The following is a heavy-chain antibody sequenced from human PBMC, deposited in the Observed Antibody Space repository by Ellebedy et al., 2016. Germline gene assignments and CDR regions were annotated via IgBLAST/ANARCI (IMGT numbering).Heavy chain of an antibody. CDR2: ITYNGDT. CDR3: ARGKTGVDWFDP. Sequence: SETLSLTXTVSGAFLTSDSYYWTWIRQPPGKGLEWIGAITYNGDTYYNPSLKSRVTISADTSKNHFSLNLNFVTAADTAVFYCARGKTGVDWFDPWGQGILVTVSS. V-gene: IGHV4-39*02. CDR1: GAFLTSDSYY. J-gene: IGHJ5*02.